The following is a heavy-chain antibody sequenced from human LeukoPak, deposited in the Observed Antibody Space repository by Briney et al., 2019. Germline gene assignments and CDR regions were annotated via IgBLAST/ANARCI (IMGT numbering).Heavy chain of an antibody. Sequence: ASVKVSCKASGYIFTGYYVQWVRQAPGQGLEWMGRINPKTGGRSFSPRFQGRVTVTSDTSTNTVYMELSSLKLNDTALYYCARGYSGYDWKFDPWGQGTQVTVSS. D-gene: IGHD5-12*01. V-gene: IGHV1-2*06. J-gene: IGHJ5*02. CDR3: ARGYSGYDWKFDP. CDR1: GYIFTGYY. CDR2: INPKTGGR.